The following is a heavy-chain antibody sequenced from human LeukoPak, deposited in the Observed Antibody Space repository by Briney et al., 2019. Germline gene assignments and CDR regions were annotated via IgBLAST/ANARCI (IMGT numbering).Heavy chain of an antibody. Sequence: SDTLSLTRTVSGVFISSYYWRWIRQPPGEGLEWIGYIYYSGNTNYNPSLKSRFPISVDTYNNQFSLKLSSVTAADTAMYYCARRAYSSGWYYFDYWGQGTLVTVSS. V-gene: IGHV4-59*07. J-gene: IGHJ4*02. CDR2: IYYSGNT. D-gene: IGHD6-19*01. CDR1: GVFISSYY. CDR3: ARRAYSSGWYYFDY.